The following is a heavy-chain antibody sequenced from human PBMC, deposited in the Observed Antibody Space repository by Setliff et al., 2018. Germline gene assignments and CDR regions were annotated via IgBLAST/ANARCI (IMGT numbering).Heavy chain of an antibody. CDR2: INPNSGGT. D-gene: IGHD3-3*01. Sequence: SVKVSCQASGYTFTGYYMHWVRQAPGQGLEWMGWINPNSGGTNYAQKFQGWVTMTRDTSISTAYMELSRLRSDDTAVYYCARGPRITIFGVVSLSLYGMDVWGQGTTVTVSS. V-gene: IGHV1-2*04. CDR3: ARGPRITIFGVVSLSLYGMDV. CDR1: GYTFTGYY. J-gene: IGHJ6*02.